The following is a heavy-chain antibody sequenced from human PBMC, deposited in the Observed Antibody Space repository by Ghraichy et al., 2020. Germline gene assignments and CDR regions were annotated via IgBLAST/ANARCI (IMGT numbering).Heavy chain of an antibody. CDR1: GFTFSSYA. CDR3: AKPGLVGATSGYFDL. CDR2: ISGSGGST. D-gene: IGHD1-26*01. Sequence: GESLNTSCAASGFTFSSYAMSWVRQAPGKGLEWVSAISGSGGSTYYADSVKGRFTISRDNSKNTLYLQMNSLRAEDTAVYYCAKPGLVGATSGYFDLWGRGTLVTVSS. J-gene: IGHJ2*01. V-gene: IGHV3-23*01.